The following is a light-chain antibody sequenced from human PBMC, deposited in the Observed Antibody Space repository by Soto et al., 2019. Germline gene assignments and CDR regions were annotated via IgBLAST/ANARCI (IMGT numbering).Light chain of an antibody. V-gene: IGKV1-5*01. Sequence: DIQTNHSPSALSASKEDRVTITCRASESIRTWLAWYQHKPGKAPKFLIYDASSLESGVPSRFSGSGSGTDFTLTISSLQPEDVATYSCQQSYSTTWTFGQGSKVDI. J-gene: IGKJ1*01. CDR3: QQSYSTTWT. CDR1: ESIRTW. CDR2: DAS.